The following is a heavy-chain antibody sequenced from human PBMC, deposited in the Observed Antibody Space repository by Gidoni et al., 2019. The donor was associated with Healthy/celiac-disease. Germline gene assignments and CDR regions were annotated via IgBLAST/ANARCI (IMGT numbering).Heavy chain of an antibody. Sequence: QVQLVQFGASVKKPGSSVKVSCQSSGVPFSDYAISWVRQAPGQGLAWMGGIMHIFGKTNYAQEFQGRVTITADETTSTVYMGMSRLRSDDTAVYFCARGPTFAVAGSNENHYYYYYMDVWGKGATVTVSS. D-gene: IGHD6-19*01. J-gene: IGHJ6*03. V-gene: IGHV1-69*01. CDR2: IMHIFGKT. CDR1: GVPFSDYA. CDR3: ARGPTFAVAGSNENHYYYYYMDV.